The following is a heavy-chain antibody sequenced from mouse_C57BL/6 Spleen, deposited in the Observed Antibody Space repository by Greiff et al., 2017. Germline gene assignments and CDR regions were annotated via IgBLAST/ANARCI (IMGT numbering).Heavy chain of an antibody. J-gene: IGHJ2*01. Sequence: QVQLQQPGAELVKPGASVKLSCKASGYPFTSYWMHWVKQRHAQGLEWIGMIHPNRGSTNYHEKFKSKATLTVAKSSSTAYMQLSSRTSADSAVDVYSRAGGYGGDYWGQGTTLTVSS. D-gene: IGHD2-2*01. CDR1: GYPFTSYW. CDR2: IHPNRGST. V-gene: IGHV1-64*01. CDR3: SRAGGYGGDY.